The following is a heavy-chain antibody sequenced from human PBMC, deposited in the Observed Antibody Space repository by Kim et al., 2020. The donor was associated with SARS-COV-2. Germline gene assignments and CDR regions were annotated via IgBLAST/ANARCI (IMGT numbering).Heavy chain of an antibody. V-gene: IGHV4-34*01. Sequence: SETLSLTCAVYGGSFSGYYWSWIRQPPGKGLEWIGEINHSGSTNYNQSLKSRVTISVDTSKNQFSLKLSSVTAAATAVYYCARGGYSGSGGYPHYYYYYG. J-gene: IGHJ6*01. D-gene: IGHD3-10*01. CDR1: GGSFSGYY. CDR3: ARGGYSGSGGYPHYYYYYG. CDR2: INHSGST.